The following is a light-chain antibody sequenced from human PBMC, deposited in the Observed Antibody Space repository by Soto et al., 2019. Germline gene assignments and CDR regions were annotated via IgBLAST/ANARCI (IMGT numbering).Light chain of an antibody. J-gene: IGLJ1*01. CDR2: GNS. CDR1: SSNFGAVYD. Sequence: QSVLTQPPSMSGAPGQRVTISCTGSSSNFGAVYDVHWYQQLPGTAPKLLIFGNSNRPSGVPDRFSGSKSGTSASLAITGLQAEDEAEYYCQSYDSSLSGDVFGTGTKLTVL. CDR3: QSYDSSLSGDV. V-gene: IGLV1-40*01.